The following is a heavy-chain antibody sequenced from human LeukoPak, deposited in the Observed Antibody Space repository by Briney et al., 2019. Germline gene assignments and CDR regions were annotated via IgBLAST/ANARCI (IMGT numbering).Heavy chain of an antibody. V-gene: IGHV4-31*03. D-gene: IGHD1-14*01. CDR3: ARAPEARLSSYFDY. Sequence: ASQTLSLTCTVSGGPISSGGYYWSWIRQHPGKGLEWIGYIYYSGSTYYNPSLKSRVTISVDTSKNQFSLKLSSVTAADTAVYYCARAPEARLSSYFDYWGQGTLVTVSS. CDR1: GGPISSGGYY. CDR2: IYYSGST. J-gene: IGHJ4*02.